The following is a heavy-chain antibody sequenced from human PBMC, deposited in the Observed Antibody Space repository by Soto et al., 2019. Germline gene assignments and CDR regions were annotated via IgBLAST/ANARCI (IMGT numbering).Heavy chain of an antibody. Sequence: SETLSLTCAVYGGSFSGYYWSWIRQPPGKGLEWIGEINHSGSTNYNPSLKSRVTISVDTSKNQFSLKLSSVTAADPAVYYCARWSGYSYGYKAAYYYYYGMDVWGQGTTVTVSS. J-gene: IGHJ6*02. CDR3: ARWSGYSYGYKAAYYYYYGMDV. CDR2: INHSGST. CDR1: GGSFSGYY. V-gene: IGHV4-34*01. D-gene: IGHD5-18*01.